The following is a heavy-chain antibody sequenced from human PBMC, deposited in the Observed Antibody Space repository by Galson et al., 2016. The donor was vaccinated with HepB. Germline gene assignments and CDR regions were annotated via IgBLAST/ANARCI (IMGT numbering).Heavy chain of an antibody. CDR2: VSGTGANT. D-gene: IGHD1-26*01. J-gene: IGHJ4*02. CDR1: GFTFSSYA. Sequence: SLRLSCAASGFTFSSYAMHWVRQAPGKGLEWVSSVSGTGANTYHAESVKGRFTISRDNSKNTLNLQMNSLRVEDTAVYYCAKDVSSGTYYDYWGQGTLVTVSS. CDR3: AKDVSSGTYYDY. V-gene: IGHV3-23*01.